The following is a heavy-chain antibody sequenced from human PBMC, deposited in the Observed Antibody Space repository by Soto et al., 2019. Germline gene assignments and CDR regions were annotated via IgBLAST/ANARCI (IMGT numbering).Heavy chain of an antibody. J-gene: IGHJ4*02. CDR2: ISGSGGST. CDR1: GFTFSSYA. D-gene: IGHD3-22*01. Sequence: PGGSLRLSCAASGFTFSSYAMIWVRQAPGKGLEWVSAISGSGGSTYYADSVKGRFTISRDNSKNTLYLQMNSLRAEDTAVYYCAKDQAMYYYDSSGDYYYFDYWGQGTLVTVSS. CDR3: AKDQAMYYYDSSGDYYYFDY. V-gene: IGHV3-23*01.